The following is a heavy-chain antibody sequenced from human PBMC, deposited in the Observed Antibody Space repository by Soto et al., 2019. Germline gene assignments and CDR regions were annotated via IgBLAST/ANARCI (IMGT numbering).Heavy chain of an antibody. CDR2: ISGSGDST. J-gene: IGHJ4*02. Sequence: EVQLLESGGGLVQPGGSLRLSCAASGFTFSSYAMNWVRQAPGKGLKWVSVISGSGDSTYYADSVKGRFTISRDNSKNTLYLQMNSLRAEDTAVYYCARRSSSWYFDCWGQGTLVTVSS. CDR1: GFTFSSYA. D-gene: IGHD6-13*01. CDR3: ARRSSSWYFDC. V-gene: IGHV3-23*01.